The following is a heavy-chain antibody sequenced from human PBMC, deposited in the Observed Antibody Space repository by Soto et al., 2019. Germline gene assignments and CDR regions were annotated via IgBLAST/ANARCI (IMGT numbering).Heavy chain of an antibody. Sequence: PGESLKISCKASGYGFTTYWIAWVRQMPGKGLEWMGIIYPGDSATRYSPSFQGQVTISADKAISTAYLQWNNLKASDTAMYYCARPPLDYGGATGDLWGQGTLVTVSS. J-gene: IGHJ5*02. CDR1: GYGFTTYW. V-gene: IGHV5-51*01. D-gene: IGHD4-17*01. CDR2: IYPGDSAT. CDR3: ARPPLDYGGATGDL.